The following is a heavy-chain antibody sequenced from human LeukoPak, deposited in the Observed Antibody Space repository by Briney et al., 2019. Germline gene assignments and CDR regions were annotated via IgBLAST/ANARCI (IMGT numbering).Heavy chain of an antibody. V-gene: IGHV4-59*02. D-gene: IGHD7-27*01. Sequence: SETLSLTCTISGGSVGDYYWSWIRQSPGKGLEWIGYIYHAGSTSYSPSLKSRVTISADTSQNQFSLKLSSVTAADTAVYYCASRKLGNDYWGQGTLVTVSS. J-gene: IGHJ4*02. CDR1: GGSVGDYY. CDR2: IYHAGST. CDR3: ASRKLGNDY.